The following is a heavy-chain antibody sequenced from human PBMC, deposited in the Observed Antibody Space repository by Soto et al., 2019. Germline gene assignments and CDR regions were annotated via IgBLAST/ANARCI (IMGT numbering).Heavy chain of an antibody. V-gene: IGHV3-48*02. CDR3: ARANPLSITIFGVLASFDF. Sequence: EVQLVESGGDLVQPGGSLRLSCAASGFTFSTYSMNWVRQAPGKGLEWVSYMSGTTNNIYYADSVKGRFTISRDNDKISLYLQTNSLRDDHTAVYYCARANPLSITIFGVLASFDFWGQGTLVSVSS. CDR1: GFTFSTYS. CDR2: MSGTTNNI. D-gene: IGHD3-3*01. J-gene: IGHJ4*02.